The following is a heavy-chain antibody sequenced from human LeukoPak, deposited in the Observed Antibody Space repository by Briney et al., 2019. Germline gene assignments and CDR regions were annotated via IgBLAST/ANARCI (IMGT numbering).Heavy chain of an antibody. CDR1: GGSISSGGYS. D-gene: IGHD2-15*01. J-gene: IGHJ5*02. V-gene: IGHV4-30-2*01. CDR2: IYHSGST. CDR3: ARGRDMGWFDP. Sequence: SETLSLTCAVSGGSISSGGYSWSWIRQPPGKGLEWIGYIYHSGSTYYNPSLKSRVTISVDRSKNQFSLKLSSVTAADTAVYYCARGRDMGWFDPWGQGTLVTVSS.